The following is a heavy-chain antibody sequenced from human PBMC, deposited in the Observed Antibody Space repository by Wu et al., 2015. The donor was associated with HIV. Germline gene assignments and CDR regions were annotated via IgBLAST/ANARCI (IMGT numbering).Heavy chain of an antibody. CDR2: INSKSGGT. V-gene: IGHV1-2*02. CDR3: ARPPRAEYSSPSWDAFDM. D-gene: IGHD6-6*01. J-gene: IGHJ3*02. CDR1: GYTFTGYY. Sequence: QVQLVQSGAEVRKPGASVKVSCKTSGYTFTGYYIHWVRQAPGQGLEWMGWINSKSGGTDYAQKFQGRVTMTRDTSISTAYMELSSLRSDDTAIYFCARPPRAEYSSPSWDAFDMWGQGTMVTVSS.